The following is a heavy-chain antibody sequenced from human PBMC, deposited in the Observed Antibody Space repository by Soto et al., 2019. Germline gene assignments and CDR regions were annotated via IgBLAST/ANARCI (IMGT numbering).Heavy chain of an antibody. CDR3: AKGILSATIGPYAMDV. D-gene: IGHD3-16*01. V-gene: IGHV3-30*18. J-gene: IGHJ6*02. CDR1: GFPFSSYA. CDR2: ISYDGNYI. Sequence: PGGSLRLSCEASGFPFSSYAMHWVRQAPGKGLEWVGVISYDGNYIYYADSVKGRFTISRDNSKNTLYVQVNSLRPEDTAVYYCAKGILSATIGPYAMDVWGQGTTVTVSS.